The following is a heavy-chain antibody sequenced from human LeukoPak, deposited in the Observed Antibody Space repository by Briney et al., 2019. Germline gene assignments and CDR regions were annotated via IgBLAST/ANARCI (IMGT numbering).Heavy chain of an antibody. CDR1: GGSFNGYY. CDR2: INHSGST. D-gene: IGHD3-10*01. Sequence: SETLSLTCAVYGGSFNGYYWSWIRRPPGKGLEWIGEINHSGSTNYNPSLKSRVTISVDTSKNQFSLKLSSVTAADTAVYYCARAPMVRGAYWFDPWGQGTLVTVSS. J-gene: IGHJ5*02. CDR3: ARAPMVRGAYWFDP. V-gene: IGHV4-34*01.